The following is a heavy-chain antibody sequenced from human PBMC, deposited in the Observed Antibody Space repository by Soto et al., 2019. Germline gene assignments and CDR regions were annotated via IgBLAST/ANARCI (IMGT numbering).Heavy chain of an antibody. CDR1: GFTFSSYA. J-gene: IGHJ4*02. CDR3: AKDRVKVVTAIVDY. Sequence: LRLSCAASGFTFSSYAMSWVRQGPGKGLEWVSAISGSGGSTYYADSVKGRFTISRDNSKNTLYLQMNSLRAEDTAVYYCAKDRVKVVTAIVDYWGQGTLVTVSS. CDR2: ISGSGGST. D-gene: IGHD2-21*02. V-gene: IGHV3-23*01.